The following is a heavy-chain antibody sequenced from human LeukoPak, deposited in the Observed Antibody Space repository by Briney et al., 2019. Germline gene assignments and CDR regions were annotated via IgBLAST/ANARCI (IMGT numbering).Heavy chain of an antibody. D-gene: IGHD3-10*01. J-gene: IGHJ4*02. V-gene: IGHV4-30-4*01. CDR2: IYYSGST. CDR1: GGSISSGDNY. CDR3: ARVTGSGSFDY. Sequence: SQTLSLTCTVSGGSISSGDNYWSWIRQPPGKGLEWIGYIYYSGSTYYNPSLKSRVTISIDTSKNQFSLRLTSVTAADTAVYYCARVTGSGSFDYWGQGTLVTVSS.